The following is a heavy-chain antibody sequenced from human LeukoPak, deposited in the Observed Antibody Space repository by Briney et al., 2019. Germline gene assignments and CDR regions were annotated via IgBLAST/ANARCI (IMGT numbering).Heavy chain of an antibody. CDR1: GFTFSSYA. V-gene: IGHV3-21*01. CDR2: ISSSSSYI. D-gene: IGHD3-10*01. Sequence: GGSLRLSCAASGFTFSSYAMSWVRQALGKGLEWVSSISSSSSYIYYADSVKGRFTISRDNAKNSLYLQMNSLRAEDTAVYYCARWGEWPPFDYWGQGTLVTVSS. J-gene: IGHJ4*02. CDR3: ARWGEWPPFDY.